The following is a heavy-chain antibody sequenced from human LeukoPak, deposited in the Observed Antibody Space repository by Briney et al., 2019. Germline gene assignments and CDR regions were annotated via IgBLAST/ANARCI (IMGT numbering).Heavy chain of an antibody. D-gene: IGHD6-19*01. CDR1: GFIFSIYG. J-gene: IGHJ4*02. CDR3: ARALLGYSSAWYFDS. Sequence: PGGSLRLSCAAPGFIFSIYGMHWVRQAPGKGLEWVSSISSSNSYTYYADSVKGRFTISRDNAKNSLYLHLNRLRAEDTAIYYCARALLGYSSAWYFDSWGQGTLVIVSS. V-gene: IGHV3-21*04. CDR2: ISSSNSYT.